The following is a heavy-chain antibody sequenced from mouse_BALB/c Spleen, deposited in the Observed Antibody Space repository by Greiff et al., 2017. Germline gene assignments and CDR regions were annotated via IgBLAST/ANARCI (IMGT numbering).Heavy chain of an antibody. CDR2: IDPSDSYT. D-gene: IGHD2-1*01. V-gene: IGHV1-69*02. J-gene: IGHJ2*01. Sequence: QVQLQQPGAELVKPGASVKLSCKASGYTFTSYWMHWVKQRPGQGLEWIGEIDPSDSYTNYNQKFKGKATLTVDKSSSTAYMQLSSLTSEDSAVYYCARYYGNLYYFDYWGQGTTLTVSS. CDR1: GYTFTSYW. CDR3: ARYYGNLYYFDY.